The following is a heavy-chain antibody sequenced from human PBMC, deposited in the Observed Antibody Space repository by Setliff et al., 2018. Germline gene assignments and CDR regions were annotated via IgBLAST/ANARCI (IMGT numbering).Heavy chain of an antibody. J-gene: IGHJ4*02. CDR3: AKGGTYRYFDF. V-gene: IGHV4-59*01. CDR1: GDTFSGAS. Sequence: SETLSLTCTVSGDTFSGASIWSWIRQPPEKGLEFIGYVYPSGAAKYDPSLESRVTMSVDASKNQLSLRMNSVTAADTAVYYCAKGGTYRYFDFWGPGTLVTVSS. CDR2: VYPSGAA.